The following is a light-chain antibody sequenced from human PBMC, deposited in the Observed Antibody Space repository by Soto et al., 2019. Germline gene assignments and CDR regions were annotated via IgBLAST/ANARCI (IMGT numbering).Light chain of an antibody. J-gene: IGKJ4*01. CDR2: KAS. Sequence: DIQMTQSPSTLSASVGDRVTITCRASQSISVWLAWYQQKAGKAPNLLIYKASRLESGVPSRFSGSGSETEFTLTISGLQPGDSAVYYCQQYNNWPPLTFGGGTKVDIK. CDR1: QSISVW. CDR3: QQYNNWPPLT. V-gene: IGKV1-5*03.